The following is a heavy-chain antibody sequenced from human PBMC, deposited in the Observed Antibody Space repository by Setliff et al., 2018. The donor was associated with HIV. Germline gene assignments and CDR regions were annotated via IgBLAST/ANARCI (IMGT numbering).Heavy chain of an antibody. CDR1: GYTFSNYC. Sequence: GESLKISCKDSGYTFSNYCIAWVRQMPVKGLEWMGIIYPGNYDTTYSPSFQGQVTISADKSISTAYLQWSSLKASDTAMYYCAKHLSPGSGWYSKARGMDVWGQGTTVTVSS. CDR2: IYPGNYDT. CDR3: AKHLSPGSGWYSKARGMDV. V-gene: IGHV5-51*01. D-gene: IGHD6-19*01. J-gene: IGHJ6*02.